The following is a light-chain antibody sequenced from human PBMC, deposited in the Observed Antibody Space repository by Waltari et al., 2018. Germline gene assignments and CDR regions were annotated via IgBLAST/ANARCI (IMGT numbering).Light chain of an antibody. J-gene: IGKJ4*01. V-gene: IGKV1-5*01. CDR2: SAA. Sequence: TCLASQRISELVGCFQQKPGKALKVLNKSAANFEDGVPSRFSGSGSGTEFTLTISSLQPDDFATYYCQQYKSYPLTFGGGTKVEI. CDR1: QRISEL. CDR3: QQYKSYPLT.